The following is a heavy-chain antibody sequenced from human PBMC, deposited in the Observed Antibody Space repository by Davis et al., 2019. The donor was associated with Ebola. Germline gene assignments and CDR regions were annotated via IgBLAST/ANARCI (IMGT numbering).Heavy chain of an antibody. Sequence: SSVKVSCQASGGTFSSYAISWVRQAPGQGLEWMGGIIPIFGTANYAQKFQGRVTITADESTSTAYMELSSLRSEDTDVYDCARGEYDFWSGLWFDPWGQGTLVTVSS. J-gene: IGHJ5*02. CDR2: IIPIFGTA. CDR3: ARGEYDFWSGLWFDP. D-gene: IGHD3-3*01. V-gene: IGHV1-69*13. CDR1: GGTFSSYA.